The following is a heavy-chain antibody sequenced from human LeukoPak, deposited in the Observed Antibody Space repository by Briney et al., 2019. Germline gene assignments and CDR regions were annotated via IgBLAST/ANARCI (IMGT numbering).Heavy chain of an antibody. CDR1: GFTFDHYA. J-gene: IGHJ4*02. Sequence: GGSLRLSCAASGFTFDHYAMHWVRQAPGKGLEWVSLISWDGGSIYYADSVKGRFTISRDNSKNSLYLQMNSLRAEDTALYYCSRDLAADYWGQGTLVTVSS. D-gene: IGHD6-13*01. V-gene: IGHV3-43D*03. CDR2: ISWDGGSI. CDR3: SRDLAADY.